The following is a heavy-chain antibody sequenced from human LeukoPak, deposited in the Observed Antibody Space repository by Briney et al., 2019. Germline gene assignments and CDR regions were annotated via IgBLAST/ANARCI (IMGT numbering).Heavy chain of an antibody. D-gene: IGHD5-12*01. J-gene: IGHJ6*02. V-gene: IGHV1-69*13. CDR1: EYTFSNYP. CDR2: IIPIFGTA. CDR3: ARSYIVATILNYYYGMDV. Sequence: ASVKVSCKASEYTFSNYPLHWVRQAPGQRLEWMGGIIPIFGTANYAQKFQGRVTITADESTSTAYMELSSLRSEDTAVYYCARSYIVATILNYYYGMDVWGQGTTVTVSS.